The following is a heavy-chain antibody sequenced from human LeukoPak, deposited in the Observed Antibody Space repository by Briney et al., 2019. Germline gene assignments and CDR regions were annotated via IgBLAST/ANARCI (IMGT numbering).Heavy chain of an antibody. CDR1: GFTFSSYG. Sequence: GSLRPSCAASGFTFSSYGLHLVRQAPGQGPGWVAVLSYCGSNKYYADSVKGRFTISRDNSKNTLYLQMNSLRAEDTAVYYCAKDRRYCSGGSCLFYYYGMDVWGQGTTVTVSS. CDR3: AKDRRYCSGGSCLFYYYGMDV. D-gene: IGHD2-15*01. V-gene: IGHV3-30*18. CDR2: LSYCGSNK. J-gene: IGHJ6*02.